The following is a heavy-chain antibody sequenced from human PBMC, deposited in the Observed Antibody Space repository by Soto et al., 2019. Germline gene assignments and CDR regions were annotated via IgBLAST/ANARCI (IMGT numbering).Heavy chain of an antibody. Sequence: QVQLAQSPAEVKKPGASVRVSCKASGYTFIKYGIAWVRQAPGQGLEWMGWITPYDDKTIYAQTFQGRVTLTADRSTRTVYLDRSSLKSNDTAVYYCARGGYYDNVWGKLSHYGLDNWGQGTSVTFSS. CDR3: ARGGYYDNVWGKLSHYGLDN. V-gene: IGHV1-18*01. CDR1: GYTFIKYG. D-gene: IGHD3-16*01. J-gene: IGHJ6*02. CDR2: ITPYDDKT.